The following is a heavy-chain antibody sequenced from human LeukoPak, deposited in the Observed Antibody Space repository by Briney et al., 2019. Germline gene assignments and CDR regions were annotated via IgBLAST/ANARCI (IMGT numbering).Heavy chain of an antibody. V-gene: IGHV3-33*01. Sequence: GLSLRLFCAASGFTFSSYGMHWVRQAPGKGLEWVAVIWYDGSNKYYADSVKGRFTISRDNSKSTLYLQMNSLRAEDTAVYYCARVGEYYYYGMDVWGQGTTVTVSS. CDR1: GFTFSSYG. J-gene: IGHJ6*02. D-gene: IGHD3-10*01. CDR2: IWYDGSNK. CDR3: ARVGEYYYYGMDV.